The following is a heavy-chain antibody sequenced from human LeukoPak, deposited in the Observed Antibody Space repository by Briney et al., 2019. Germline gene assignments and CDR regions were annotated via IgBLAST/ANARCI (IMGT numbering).Heavy chain of an antibody. D-gene: IGHD3-22*01. CDR2: ISYDGSNK. J-gene: IGHJ4*02. Sequence: SGGSLRLSCAASGYTFSDFYMSWIRQAPGKGLEWVAVISYDGSNKYYADSVKGRFTMSRDNSKNTLYLQMNSLRAEDTAVYYCAREGQYYYDSSGSRFDYWGQGTLVTVSS. V-gene: IGHV3-30*01. CDR3: AREGQYYYDSSGSRFDY. CDR1: GYTFSDFY.